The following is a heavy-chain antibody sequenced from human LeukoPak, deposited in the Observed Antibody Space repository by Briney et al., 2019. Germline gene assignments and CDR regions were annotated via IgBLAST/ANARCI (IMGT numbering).Heavy chain of an antibody. CDR3: ARKGAYYYMDV. Sequence: SETLSLTCTVSGGSISSSSYYWGWIRQPPGKGLEWIGSIYYSGSTYYNSSLKSRVTISVDTSKNQFSLKLSSVTAADTAVYYCARKGAYYYMDVWGKGTTVTVSS. J-gene: IGHJ6*03. V-gene: IGHV4-39*01. CDR2: IYYSGST. CDR1: GGSISSSSYY. D-gene: IGHD4/OR15-4a*01.